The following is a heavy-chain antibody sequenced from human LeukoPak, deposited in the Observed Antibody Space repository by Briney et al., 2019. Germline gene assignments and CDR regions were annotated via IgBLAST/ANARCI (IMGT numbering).Heavy chain of an antibody. CDR3: ARDNSYCVSGVCYVLNLFDY. D-gene: IGHD2-8*01. CDR1: GYNFANYG. Sequence: EASVKVSSKPSGYNFANYGISWVRQAPGQGLEWMASISTRRGITNYAQRFQGSVTMTTDTSTNTAYLELRSLRSDDTAVYYCARDNSYCVSGVCYVLNLFDYWGQGTLVTVSS. V-gene: IGHV1-18*01. CDR2: ISTRRGIT. J-gene: IGHJ4*02.